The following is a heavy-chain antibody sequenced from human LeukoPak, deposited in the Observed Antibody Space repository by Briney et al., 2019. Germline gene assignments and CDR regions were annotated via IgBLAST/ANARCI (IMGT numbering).Heavy chain of an antibody. CDR3: ARNGGNSDFDY. J-gene: IGHJ4*02. D-gene: IGHD4-23*01. CDR2: ISSSGTYI. V-gene: IGHV3-21*01. Sequence: GGSLRLSCAASGFTFSSYSMNWVRQAPGKGLEWVSFISSSGTYIYYADSMKGRFTISRDNAKNLLYLQMNSLRAEDTAVYYCARNGGNSDFDYWGQGTLVTVSS. CDR1: GFTFSSYS.